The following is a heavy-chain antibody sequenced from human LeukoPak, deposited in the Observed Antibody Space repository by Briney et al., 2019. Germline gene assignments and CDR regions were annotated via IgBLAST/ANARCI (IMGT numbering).Heavy chain of an antibody. CDR2: IKLDASEK. D-gene: IGHD3-16*01. CDR3: ATSRGGS. Sequence: PGGSLRLSCAASGFSFSDSWMYWVRQAPGKGLEWVANIKLDASEKYYVDSVKGRFAISRDNAKNTLYLQMNSLRAGDTAVYYCATSRGGSWGQGILVTVSS. V-gene: IGHV3-7*01. J-gene: IGHJ5*02. CDR1: GFSFSDSW.